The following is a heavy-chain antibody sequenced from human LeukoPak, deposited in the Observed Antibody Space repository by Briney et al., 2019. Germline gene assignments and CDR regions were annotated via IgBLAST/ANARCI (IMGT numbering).Heavy chain of an antibody. J-gene: IGHJ6*03. CDR3: ARGYHPYPTWIQLWPRVFYMDV. D-gene: IGHD5-18*01. CDR1: GGSISSYY. Sequence: SETLSLTCTVSGGSISSYYWSWIRQPPGKGLEWIGYIYYSGSTNYNPSLKSRVTISVDTSKNQFSLKLSSVTAADTAVYYCARGYHPYPTWIQLWPRVFYMDVWGKGTTVTISS. CDR2: IYYSGST. V-gene: IGHV4-59*01.